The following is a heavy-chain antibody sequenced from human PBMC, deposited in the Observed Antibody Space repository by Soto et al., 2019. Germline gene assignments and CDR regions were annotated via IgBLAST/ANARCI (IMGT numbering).Heavy chain of an antibody. V-gene: IGHV3-23*03. D-gene: IGHD5-12*01. Sequence: GGSLRLSCAASGFTFSSYAMSWVRQAPGKGLEWVSVIYSGGSTNYADSVKGRFTISRDNSKNTLYLQMNSLRVEDTAVYYCAKDLDIVATIGGYWGQGTLVTVSS. CDR3: AKDLDIVATIGGY. J-gene: IGHJ4*02. CDR2: IYSGGST. CDR1: GFTFSSYA.